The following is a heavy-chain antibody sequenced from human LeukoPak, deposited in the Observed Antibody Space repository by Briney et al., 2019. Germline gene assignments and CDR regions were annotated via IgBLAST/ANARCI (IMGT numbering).Heavy chain of an antibody. D-gene: IGHD5-24*01. J-gene: IGHJ4*02. CDR2: ISGSGGST. V-gene: IGHV3-23*01. CDR3: AKDRRWLQLPYFDY. CDR1: GFTFSSYA. Sequence: GGSLRLSCAASGFTFSSYAMSWVRQAPGKGLEWVSAISGSGGSTYYADSVKGRFTISRDNSMNTLYLQMNSLRAEDTAVYYCAKDRRWLQLPYFDYWGQGTLVTVSS.